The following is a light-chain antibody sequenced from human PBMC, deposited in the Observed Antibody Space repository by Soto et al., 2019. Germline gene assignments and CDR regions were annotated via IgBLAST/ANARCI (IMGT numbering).Light chain of an antibody. CDR1: QSINSY. V-gene: IGKV1-39*01. Sequence: DIQMTQSPSSLSASLGDRVTITCRASQSINSYLNWYQQKPGKAPKLLIYAASSLQSGVTSRFSGSGSGTDFTLTISSLQPEDFATYYCQQSYSTLFTFGPGTKVDIK. CDR2: AAS. J-gene: IGKJ3*01. CDR3: QQSYSTLFT.